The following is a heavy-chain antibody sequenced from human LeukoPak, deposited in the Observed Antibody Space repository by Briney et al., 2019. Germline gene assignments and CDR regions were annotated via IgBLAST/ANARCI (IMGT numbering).Heavy chain of an antibody. Sequence: GGSLRLSCAASGFTFSSYSMNWVRQAPGKGLEWVSSISSSSSYIYYADSVKGRLTISRDNAKNSLYLQMNSLRAEDTAVYYCARLATGQYGGNIDYWGQGTLVTVSS. V-gene: IGHV3-21*01. J-gene: IGHJ4*02. CDR2: ISSSSSYI. CDR3: ARLATGQYGGNIDY. CDR1: GFTFSSYS. D-gene: IGHD4-23*01.